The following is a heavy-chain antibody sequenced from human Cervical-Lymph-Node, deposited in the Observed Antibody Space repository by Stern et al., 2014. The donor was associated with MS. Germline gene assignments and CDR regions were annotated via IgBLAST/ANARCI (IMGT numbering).Heavy chain of an antibody. V-gene: IGHV3-11*06. D-gene: IGHD1-26*01. Sequence: MQLVESGGGLVKPGGSLRLSCAASGFTFSDYYMSWIRQAPGKGLEWVSYISSSSSYTNYADSVKGRFTISRDNAKNSLYLQMNSLRAEDTAVYYCARDRDMGATGFDYWGQGTLVTVSS. CDR1: GFTFSDYY. CDR3: ARDRDMGATGFDY. J-gene: IGHJ4*02. CDR2: ISSSSSYT.